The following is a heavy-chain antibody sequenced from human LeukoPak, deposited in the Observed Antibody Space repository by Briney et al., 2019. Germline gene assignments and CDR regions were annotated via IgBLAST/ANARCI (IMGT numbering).Heavy chain of an antibody. CDR1: GYSISSGYY. CDR2: IYHSGST. J-gene: IGHJ3*02. V-gene: IGHV4-38-2*01. D-gene: IGHD2-8*01. Sequence: SETLSLTCAVSGYSISSGYYWGWIRQPPGKGLEWIGSIYHSGSTYYNPSLKSRVTISVDTSENQFSLKLSSVTAADTAVYYCARPIVLMVYASLPIAFDIWGQGTMVTVSS. CDR3: ARPIVLMVYASLPIAFDI.